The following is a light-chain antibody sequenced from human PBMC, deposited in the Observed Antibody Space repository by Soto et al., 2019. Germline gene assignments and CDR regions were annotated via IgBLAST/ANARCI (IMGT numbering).Light chain of an antibody. CDR3: QQYGSSPWT. CDR2: GAS. V-gene: IGKV3-20*01. Sequence: EIVLTQSPGTLSLSPGERATLSCSASQSVSSSHLAWYQQKPGQAPRLLIYGASSRATGIPDRFSGSGSGTDFTLTISRLEPEDFAVYYCQQYGSSPWTFGQGTNVEIK. CDR1: QSVSSSH. J-gene: IGKJ1*01.